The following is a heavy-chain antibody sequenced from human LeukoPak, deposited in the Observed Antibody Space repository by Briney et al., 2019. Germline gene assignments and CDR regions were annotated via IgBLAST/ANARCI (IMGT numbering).Heavy chain of an antibody. CDR1: GGSISSGGYY. D-gene: IGHD6-13*01. V-gene: IGHV4-31*03. CDR3: ARIAAAGTLADY. CDR2: IYYSGST. Sequence: SDTLSLTCTVSGGSISSGGYYWSWIRQHPGKGLEWIGYIYYSGSTYYNPSLKSRVTISVDTSKNQFSLKLSSVTAADTAVYYCARIAAAGTLADYWGQGTLVTVSS. J-gene: IGHJ4*02.